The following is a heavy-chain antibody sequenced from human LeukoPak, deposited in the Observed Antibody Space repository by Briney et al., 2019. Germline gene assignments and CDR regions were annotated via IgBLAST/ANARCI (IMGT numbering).Heavy chain of an antibody. Sequence: PGGSLRLSCAASGFTFSSYSMNWVRQAPGKGLEWVSSISSSSSYIYYADSVKGRFTISRDNAKNSLYLQMNSLRAEDTAVYYCARGAYCGGDCNVWGYYYYMDVWGKGTTVTVSS. V-gene: IGHV3-21*01. CDR3: ARGAYCGGDCNVWGYYYYMDV. CDR1: GFTFSSYS. J-gene: IGHJ6*03. CDR2: ISSSSSYI. D-gene: IGHD2-21*02.